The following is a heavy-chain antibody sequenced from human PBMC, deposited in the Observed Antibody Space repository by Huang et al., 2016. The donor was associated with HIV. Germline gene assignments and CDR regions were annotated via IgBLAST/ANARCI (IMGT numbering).Heavy chain of an antibody. CDR3: ARDRGQQLSPFDS. CDR1: GFSLDSYN. D-gene: IGHD6-13*01. V-gene: IGHV3-21*01. J-gene: IGHJ4*02. Sequence: EVQLVESGGGLVKPGGSLRLSCAASGFSLDSYNMYWVRQTPGTGLQWVSSISPSSSFIDDAASVKGRVSTYRDNAKNSLDLQMNNLRGEDTAVYYCARDRGQQLSPFDSWGQGTLVTVSS. CDR2: ISPSSSFI.